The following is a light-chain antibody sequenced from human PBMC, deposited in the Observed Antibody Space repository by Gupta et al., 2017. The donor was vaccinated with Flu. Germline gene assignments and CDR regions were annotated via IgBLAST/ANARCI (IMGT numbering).Light chain of an antibody. V-gene: IGKV1-9*01. CDR2: AAS. CDR1: QGISRY. Sequence: IPITPSPSFLSASVGDRVTITCRASQGISRYLDWYQQKPGKASKLLIYAASTLQSGVPSRFSGSGSGTDFTLTISSLQPEDFATYYCQQRYSNPRTFGQGTKLEIK. CDR3: QQRYSNPRT. J-gene: IGKJ2*01.